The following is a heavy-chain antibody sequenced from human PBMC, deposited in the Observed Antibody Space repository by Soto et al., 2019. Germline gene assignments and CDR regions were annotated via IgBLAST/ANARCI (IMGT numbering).Heavy chain of an antibody. V-gene: IGHV4-34*01. J-gene: IGHJ4*02. D-gene: IGHD6-13*01. CDR3: ARTDSSSFYSTFDY. Sequence: LSLTCAVYGRSFSGYYWSWIRQPPGKGLEWIGEINHSGSTNYNPSLKSRVTISVDTSKNQFSLKLSSVTAADTAVYYCARTDSSSFYSTFDYWGQGTLVTVSS. CDR1: GRSFSGYY. CDR2: INHSGST.